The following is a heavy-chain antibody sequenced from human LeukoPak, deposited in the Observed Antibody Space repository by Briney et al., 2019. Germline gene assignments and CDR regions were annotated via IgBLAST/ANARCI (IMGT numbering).Heavy chain of an antibody. D-gene: IGHD5-24*01. CDR2: ISTTGDRT. V-gene: IGHV3-23*01. Sequence: PGGSLRLSCAVSGFTFNSYAMIWVRQAPGKGLESISSISTTGDRTYYADSVKGRFAISRDNSKNTLYLQMNSLRAEDTAVYYCAKILERELQYYYYGMDVWGQGTSVTVSS. J-gene: IGHJ6*02. CDR1: GFTFNSYA. CDR3: AKILERELQYYYYGMDV.